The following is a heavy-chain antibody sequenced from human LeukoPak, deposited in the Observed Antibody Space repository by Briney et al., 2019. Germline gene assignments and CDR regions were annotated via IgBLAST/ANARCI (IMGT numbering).Heavy chain of an antibody. V-gene: IGHV4-31*03. CDR2: IYYSGST. D-gene: IGHD2-2*01. Sequence: PSETLSLTCTVSGGSISSGGYYWSWIRQHPGKGLEWIGYIYYSGSTYYNPSLKSRVTISVDTSKNQFSLKLSSVTAADTAVYYCARGYCSSTSCSGSGCSGCSYYYYGMDVWGQRTTVTVSS. CDR3: ARGYCSSTSCSGSGCSGCSYYYYGMDV. J-gene: IGHJ6*02. CDR1: GGSISSGGYY.